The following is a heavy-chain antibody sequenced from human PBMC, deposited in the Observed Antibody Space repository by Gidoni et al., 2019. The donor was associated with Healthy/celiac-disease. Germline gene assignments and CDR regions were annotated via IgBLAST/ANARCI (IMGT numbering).Heavy chain of an antibody. CDR3: ARDRYGSGSLSFDP. Sequence: DVPLVESGGGLVKPVGSLRLSCAASGFTFSSYSMNWVRQAPGKGLEWVSSISSSSSYIDYADSVKGRFTISRDNAKNSLYLQMNRLRAEDTAVYYCARDRYGSGSLSFDPWGQGTLVTVSS. D-gene: IGHD3-10*01. J-gene: IGHJ5*02. CDR1: GFTFSSYS. V-gene: IGHV3-21*01. CDR2: ISSSSSYI.